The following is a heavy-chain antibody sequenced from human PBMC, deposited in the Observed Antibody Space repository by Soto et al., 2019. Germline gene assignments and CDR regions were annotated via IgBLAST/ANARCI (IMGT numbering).Heavy chain of an antibody. CDR1: GGSIISGGYC. D-gene: IGHD2-15*01. CDR3: ARYIEQSGFDP. V-gene: IGHV4-30-2*01. CDR2: IYHSGST. J-gene: IGHJ5*02. Sequence: SETLSLTCAVSGGSIISGGYCWGWIRQPPGKGLEWIGYIYHSGSTYYNPSLKSRVTISVDRSKNQFSLRLISVTAADTALYYCARYIEQSGFDPWGQGTLVTVSS.